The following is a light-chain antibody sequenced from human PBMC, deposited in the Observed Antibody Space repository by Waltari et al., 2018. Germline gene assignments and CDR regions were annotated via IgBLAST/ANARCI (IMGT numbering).Light chain of an antibody. Sequence: RALTQSPGTLPLSRGARATLSVRASQSVGRTLAWNQQKPGQALKLLIYWASIRATGIPDRFSGGGSGTDFSLAINRLQPEDVAVYYCQHFVTLPTTFGQGTKVEIK. CDR3: QHFVTLPTT. CDR1: QSVGRT. CDR2: WAS. V-gene: IGKV3-20*01. J-gene: IGKJ1*01.